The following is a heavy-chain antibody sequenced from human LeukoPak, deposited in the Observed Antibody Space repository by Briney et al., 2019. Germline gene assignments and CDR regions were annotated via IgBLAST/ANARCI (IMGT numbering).Heavy chain of an antibody. CDR1: GFTFSSYA. CDR2: IGGSGSRT. D-gene: IGHD2/OR15-2a*01. V-gene: IGHV3-23*01. Sequence: GGSLRLSCAASGFTFSSYAMSWVRQAPGKSLEWVSGIGGSGSRTYYADSVKGRFTISRDNSKSTLFLQMDSLRVEDTALYYCAKRGEVSTYYYFESWGQGALVTVSS. CDR3: AKRGEVSTYYYFES. J-gene: IGHJ4*02.